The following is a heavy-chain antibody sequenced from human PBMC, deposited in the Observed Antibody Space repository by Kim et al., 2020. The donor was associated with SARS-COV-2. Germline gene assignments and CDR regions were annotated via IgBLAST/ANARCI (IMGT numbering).Heavy chain of an antibody. V-gene: IGHV3-7*03. D-gene: IGHD6-13*01. CDR2: IKQDGSEK. CDR3: ARDQWQQLDYYYYYGMDV. J-gene: IGHJ6*04. Sequence: GGSLRLSCAASGFTFSSYWMSWVRQAPGKGLEWVANIKQDGSEKYYVDSVKGRFTISRDNAKNSLYLQMNSLRAEDTAVYYCARDQWQQLDYYYYYGMDVWGKGPTVTVSS. CDR1: GFTFSSYW.